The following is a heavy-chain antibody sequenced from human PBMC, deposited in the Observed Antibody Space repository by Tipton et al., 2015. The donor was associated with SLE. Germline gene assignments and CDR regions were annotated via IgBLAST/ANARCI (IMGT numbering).Heavy chain of an antibody. V-gene: IGHV4-38-2*01. D-gene: IGHD3-10*01. Sequence: TLSLTCAVSGYSISSGYYWGWIRQPPGKGLEWIGHIFHSGSTQYTPSLKSRVTISVDTSKNQFSLKLSSVTAADTAVYSCARVRRVLWLPSSFDPWGEGTLVTVSS. CDR3: ARVRRVLWLPSSFDP. CDR2: IFHSGST. CDR1: GYSISSGYY. J-gene: IGHJ5*02.